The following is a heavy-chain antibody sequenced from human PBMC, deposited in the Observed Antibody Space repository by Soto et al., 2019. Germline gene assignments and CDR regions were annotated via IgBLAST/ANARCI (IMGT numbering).Heavy chain of an antibody. CDR3: ARGSDSLGW. CDR2: INPYNAKT. V-gene: IGHV1-18*01. J-gene: IGHJ4*02. CDR1: GYTFTNYG. Sequence: QVQQVQSGAEVKKPGASVKVSCKASGYTFTNYGITWVRQAPGQGLERMGWINPYNAKTNSAQKFQGRVSMTTDTSSSTAYMEVLSLRSDDTAIYYCARGSDSLGWWGQGTLVTVSS. D-gene: IGHD6-19*01.